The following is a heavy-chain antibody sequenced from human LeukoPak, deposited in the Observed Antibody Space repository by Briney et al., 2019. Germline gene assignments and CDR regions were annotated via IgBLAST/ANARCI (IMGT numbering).Heavy chain of an antibody. V-gene: IGHV3-48*01. Sequence: PGGSLRLSCAASGFTFSYHSMNWFRQAPGKGLEWLSYITSSSSTIYYADSVKGRFTISRDNSKNTLYLQMNSLRAEDTAVYYCARDETSWIQLWTHWGQGTLVTVSS. CDR1: GFTFSYHS. D-gene: IGHD5-18*01. CDR3: ARDETSWIQLWTH. CDR2: ITSSSSTI. J-gene: IGHJ4*02.